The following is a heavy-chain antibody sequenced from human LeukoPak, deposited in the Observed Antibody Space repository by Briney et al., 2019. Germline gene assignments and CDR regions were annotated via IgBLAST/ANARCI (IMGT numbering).Heavy chain of an antibody. D-gene: IGHD1-1*01. J-gene: IGHJ4*02. CDR1: GFTFSNYW. CDR3: ARDINWSFDY. CDR2: IKNDGSRT. Sequence: PGGSLRLSCAASGFTFSNYWMHWVRHAPGKGLEWVSRIKNDGSRTSYADSVKGRFTISRDNAKNSLYLQMNSLRVEDTALYFCARDINWSFDYWGQGALVTVSP. V-gene: IGHV3-74*01.